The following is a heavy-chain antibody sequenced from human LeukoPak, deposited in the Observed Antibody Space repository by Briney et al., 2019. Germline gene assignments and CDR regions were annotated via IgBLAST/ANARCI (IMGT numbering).Heavy chain of an antibody. D-gene: IGHD1-26*01. CDR2: IRGSGGST. CDR1: GFXXXXXX. V-gene: IGHV3-23*01. CDR3: AKGLMSGSYFDY. Sequence: GGXLRLSCAAXGFXXXXXXMSWVRQAPXXXXXXVSAIRGSGGSTYYADSVKGRFTISRDNSKNTLYLQMNSLRAEDTAVYYCAKGLMSGSYFDYWGQGTLVTVSS. J-gene: IGHJ4*02.